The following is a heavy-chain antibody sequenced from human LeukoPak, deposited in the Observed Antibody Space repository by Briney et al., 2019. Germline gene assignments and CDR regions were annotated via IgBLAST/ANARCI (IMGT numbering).Heavy chain of an antibody. J-gene: IGHJ4*02. Sequence: PGGSLRLSCAASGFTFSDSIMHWVRQASGKGLEWVGRIRTKANSYAIAYATSVKGRFTISRDDSKNTAYLQMNSLKTEDTAVYYCARLSDCRATSCFDYWGQGTLVTVSS. CDR3: ARLSDCRATSCFDY. CDR2: IRTKANSYAI. D-gene: IGHD2-2*01. CDR1: GFTFSDSI. V-gene: IGHV3-73*01.